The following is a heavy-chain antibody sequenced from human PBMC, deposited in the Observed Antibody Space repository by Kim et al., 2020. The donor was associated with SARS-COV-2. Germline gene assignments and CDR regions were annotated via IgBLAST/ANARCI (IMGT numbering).Heavy chain of an antibody. J-gene: IGHJ4*02. Sequence: GGSLRLSCTASGFTFGDYAMSWFRQAPGKGLEWVGFIRSKAYGGTTEYAASVKGRFTISRDDSKNIAYLQMNSLKTEDTAVYYCTTRPSSWLGGPTRFDYWGQGTLVTVSS. CDR1: GFTFGDYA. CDR2: IRSKAYGGTT. CDR3: TTRPSSWLGGPTRFDY. D-gene: IGHD6-13*01. V-gene: IGHV3-49*03.